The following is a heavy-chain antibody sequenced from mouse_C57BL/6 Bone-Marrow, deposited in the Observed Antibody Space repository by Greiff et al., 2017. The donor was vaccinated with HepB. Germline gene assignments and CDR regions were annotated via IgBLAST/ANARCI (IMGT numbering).Heavy chain of an antibody. CDR1: GYTFTTYP. D-gene: IGHD1-1*01. CDR2: FHPYNDDT. V-gene: IGHV1-47*01. J-gene: IGHJ1*03. Sequence: VQLQESGAELVKPGASVKMSCKASGYTFTTYPIEWMKQNHGKSLEWIGNFHPYNDDTKYNEKFKGKATLTVEKSSSTVYLELSRLTSDDSAVYYCARATTVVAPHWYFDVWGTGTTVTVSS. CDR3: ARATTVVAPHWYFDV.